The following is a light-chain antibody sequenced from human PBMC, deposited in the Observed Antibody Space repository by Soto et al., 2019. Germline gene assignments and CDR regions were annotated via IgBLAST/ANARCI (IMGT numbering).Light chain of an antibody. V-gene: IGKV3-20*01. CDR1: QSVSSNY. CDR2: GAF. Sequence: EIVMTQSPATLSVSPGERATLSCRASQSVSSNYLAWYQQKPGQAPRLLIYGAFKRATGIPDRFSGSGSGTDFTLTISRMEPEDFAVYCCQQYGSSPRTFGQGTKVDIK. J-gene: IGKJ1*01. CDR3: QQYGSSPRT.